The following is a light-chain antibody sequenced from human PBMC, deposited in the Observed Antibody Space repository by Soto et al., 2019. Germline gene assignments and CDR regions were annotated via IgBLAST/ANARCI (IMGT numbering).Light chain of an antibody. J-gene: IGKJ5*01. CDR1: QSVTTY. CDR3: QQRSNWPPSIT. CDR2: DAS. V-gene: IGKV3-11*01. Sequence: EIVLTQSPATLSLSPGXRANISCRASQSVTTYLAWYQQKPGQAPRLLIYDASDRATGIPARFSGSGSGTDFTLTISSLEPEDFAVYYCQQRSNWPPSITFGQGTRLEIK.